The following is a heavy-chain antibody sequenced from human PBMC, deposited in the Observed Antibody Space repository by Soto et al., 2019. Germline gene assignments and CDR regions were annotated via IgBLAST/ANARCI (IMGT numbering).Heavy chain of an antibody. V-gene: IGHV4-59*01. CDR2: VYYTGST. CDR3: ARSVAVPGAHIDY. Sequence: SDTLSLTCSVSGGSISGSYWSWIRQSPGKGLEWLGYVYYTGSTNYSPSLRSRVSISVDTSKNEFSLRLSSVTAADTAVYFCARSVAVPGAHIDYWGQGTQVTVSS. CDR1: GGSISGSY. J-gene: IGHJ4*02. D-gene: IGHD6-19*01.